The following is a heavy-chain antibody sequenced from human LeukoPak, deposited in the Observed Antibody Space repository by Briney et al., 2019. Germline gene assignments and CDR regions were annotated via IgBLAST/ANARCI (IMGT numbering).Heavy chain of an antibody. CDR2: INPNSGGT. CDR1: GYTFTGYY. D-gene: IGHD5-12*01. Sequence: GASVKVSCKASGYTFTGYYMHWVRQAPGQGLEWMGWINPNSGGTNYAQDFHGRVTMTRDTSISTAYMELSRLRSDDTAVYYCARDPSNSGYDYLYYFDYWGQGTLVTVSS. J-gene: IGHJ4*02. CDR3: ARDPSNSGYDYLYYFDY. V-gene: IGHV1-2*02.